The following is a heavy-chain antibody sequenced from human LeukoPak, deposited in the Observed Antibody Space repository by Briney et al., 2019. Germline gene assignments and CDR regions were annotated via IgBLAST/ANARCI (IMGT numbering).Heavy chain of an antibody. J-gene: IGHJ4*02. CDR1: GFTFSTYA. Sequence: GGSLRLSCAASGFTFSTYAMTWVRQAPGKGLEWVSSMSSGGTYIYYADSVRGRFTISRDNAKDSLFLLMNSLRVEDTAVYHCIVQWGQGTLVSVSS. CDR3: IVQ. CDR2: MSSGGTYI. V-gene: IGHV3-21*06. D-gene: IGHD1-26*01.